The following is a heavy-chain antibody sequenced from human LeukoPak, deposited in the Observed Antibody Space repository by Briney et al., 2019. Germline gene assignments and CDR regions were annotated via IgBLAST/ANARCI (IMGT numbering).Heavy chain of an antibody. J-gene: IGHJ4*02. CDR3: ARHRGPTLYNTVYFDC. CDR1: GFTFRTYS. D-gene: IGHD1-14*01. V-gene: IGHV3-30-3*01. Sequence: GGSLRLSCAASGFTFRTYSMHWVRQAPGKGLDWVAVISYDGNNKYYADSVKGRFTISRDNSKNTLDLQMNSLRAEDTAVYYCARHRGPTLYNTVYFDCWGQGTLVTVSS. CDR2: ISYDGNNK.